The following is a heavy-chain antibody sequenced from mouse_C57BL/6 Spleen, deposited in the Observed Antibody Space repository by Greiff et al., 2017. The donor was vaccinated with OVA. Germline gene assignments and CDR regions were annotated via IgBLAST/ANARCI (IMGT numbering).Heavy chain of an antibody. J-gene: IGHJ3*01. V-gene: IGHV14-4*01. D-gene: IGHD3-2*01. CDR3: TTSDSSDY. CDR2: IDPENGDT. CDR1: GYNMKDDD. Sequence: VQLQQSGAELVRPGASVKLSCKASGYNMKDDDMHWVKQRPEQGLEWIGWIDPENGDTEYASKFQGKATIAADTSSNTAYLQLSSLTSEDTAVYYCTTSDSSDYWGQGTLVTVSA.